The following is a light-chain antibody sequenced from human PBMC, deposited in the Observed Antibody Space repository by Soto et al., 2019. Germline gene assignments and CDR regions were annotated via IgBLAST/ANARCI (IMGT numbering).Light chain of an antibody. CDR2: DAS. CDR1: HDVSRN. Sequence: DIQMTQSPSSLSASEGDRVTITCQSSHDVSRNLTWFQQKPGEAPQLLIYDASDLERGVPSRFNGSGSGTDFNLALSSLPAEDVAKYYCQQDYSMLSFGGGTEVEIK. CDR3: QQDYSMLS. J-gene: IGKJ4*01. V-gene: IGKV1-33*01.